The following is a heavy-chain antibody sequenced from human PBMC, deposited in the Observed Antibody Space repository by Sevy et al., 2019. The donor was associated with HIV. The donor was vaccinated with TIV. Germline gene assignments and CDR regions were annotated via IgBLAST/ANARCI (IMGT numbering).Heavy chain of an antibody. Sequence: GGSLRLSCAVSGLTFTYAWMSWVRQAPGEGLEWVGRIKSKVDGGTTDYGAPVKGRFTISRDDSKNTLYLQMNSLKTEDTAVYYCATDPIIVLMVTDGMDVWGQGTTVTVSS. V-gene: IGHV3-15*01. CDR2: IKSKVDGGTT. CDR3: ATDPIIVLMVTDGMDV. D-gene: IGHD2-8*01. CDR1: GLTFTYAW. J-gene: IGHJ6*02.